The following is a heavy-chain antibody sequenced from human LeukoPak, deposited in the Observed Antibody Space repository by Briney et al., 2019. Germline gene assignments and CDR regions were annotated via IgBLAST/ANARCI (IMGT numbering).Heavy chain of an antibody. J-gene: IGHJ3*02. CDR1: GGTFSINA. D-gene: IGHD2-2*01. V-gene: IGHV1-69*05. CDR2: IIPMSETP. CDR3: ARDKNSGECVSNSCYGVWPLDI. Sequence: SVKVSCKASGGTFSINAITWVRQAPGQGLEWMGGIIPMSETPKYTQKFQGRVTITTDESTNTANMELSSLRSEDTAVYYCARDKNSGECVSNSCYGVWPLDIWGQGTMVTVSS.